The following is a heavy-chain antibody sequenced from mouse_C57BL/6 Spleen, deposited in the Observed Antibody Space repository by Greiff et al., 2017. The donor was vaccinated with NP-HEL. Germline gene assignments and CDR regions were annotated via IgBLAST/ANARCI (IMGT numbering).Heavy chain of an antibody. V-gene: IGHV5-9*01. CDR2: ISGGGGNT. CDR1: GFTFSSYT. Sequence: EVQRVESGGGLVKPGGSLKLSCAASGFTFSSYTMSWVRQTPEKRLEWVATISGGGGNTYYPDSVKGRFTISRDNAKNTLYLQMSSLRSEDTALYYVARTTVVNYYAMDYWGQGTSVTVSS. J-gene: IGHJ4*01. CDR3: ARTTVVNYYAMDY. D-gene: IGHD1-1*01.